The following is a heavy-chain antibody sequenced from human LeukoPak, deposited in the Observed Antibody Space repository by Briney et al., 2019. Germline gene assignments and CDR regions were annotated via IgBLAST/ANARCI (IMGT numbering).Heavy chain of an antibody. V-gene: IGHV4-59*01. J-gene: IGHJ5*02. Sequence: SETLSLTCTVSGGSISSYHWSWIRQPPGKGLEWIGYIHNSGNTNYNPSLQSRVTMSLDLSKNQFSLRLNSVTVADTAVYYCARDPGTTSRTWKFDPWGQGTLVTVPS. CDR1: GGSISSYH. CDR3: ARDPGTTSRTWKFDP. CDR2: IHNSGNT. D-gene: IGHD2-2*01.